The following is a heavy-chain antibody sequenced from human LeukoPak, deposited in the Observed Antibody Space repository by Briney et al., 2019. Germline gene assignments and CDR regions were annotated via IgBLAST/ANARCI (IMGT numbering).Heavy chain of an antibody. D-gene: IGHD3-10*01. CDR2: VSHSGNT. V-gene: IGHV4-39*01. CDR1: GDSITSSDHY. J-gene: IGHJ2*01. CDR3: ARHLYYSASAFWYIDL. Sequence: PSQTLSLTCTLSGDSITSSDHYWVWIRQSPGKGLEWIGSVSHSGNTYYKSSLKSRVTVSLDTSKNEFSLILTSVTAADTAEYYCARHLYYSASAFWYIDLWGRGTLVIVSP.